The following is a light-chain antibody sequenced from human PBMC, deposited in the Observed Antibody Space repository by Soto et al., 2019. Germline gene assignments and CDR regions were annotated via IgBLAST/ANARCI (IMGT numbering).Light chain of an antibody. CDR3: SSYGASSTL. J-gene: IGLJ3*02. CDR1: SSDIGSSNY. CDR2: DVS. V-gene: IGLV2-14*03. Sequence: QSVLTQPASLSGSPGQSITISCTGTSSDIGSSNYVSWYQQHPGKAPKLMIFDVSYRPSGISDRFSGSKSGNTASLTISGLLPEDEADYYCSSYGASSTLFGGGTKVTVL.